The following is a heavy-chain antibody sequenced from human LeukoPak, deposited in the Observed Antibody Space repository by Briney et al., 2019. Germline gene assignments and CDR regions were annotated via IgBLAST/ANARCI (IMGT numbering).Heavy chain of an antibody. CDR1: GGSFSGYF. CDR3: AREPDRIRFDS. Sequence: SETLSLTCAVYGGSFSGYFWSWIRQPPGKGLEYIGDISHSGSTNYNPSLKKRVTISVDTSKKQLSLKLRSVTAADTAVYSCAREPDRIRFDSWAQGTVVTVSS. CDR2: ISHSGST. J-gene: IGHJ5*01. V-gene: IGHV4-34*01. D-gene: IGHD1-14*01.